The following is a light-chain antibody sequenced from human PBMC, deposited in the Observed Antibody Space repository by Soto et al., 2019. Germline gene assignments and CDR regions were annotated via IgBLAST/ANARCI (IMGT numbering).Light chain of an antibody. CDR2: DAS. J-gene: IGKJ3*01. CDR1: QSVRTS. Sequence: EIVLTQSPATLSLSPGERATLSCRASQSVRTSLAWYQQKPDQAPRLLIYDASNRATGIPARFSGSGSGTDFTLTISRLESEDFAVYYCQQRGDWPVTFGPGTKVDSK. V-gene: IGKV3-11*01. CDR3: QQRGDWPVT.